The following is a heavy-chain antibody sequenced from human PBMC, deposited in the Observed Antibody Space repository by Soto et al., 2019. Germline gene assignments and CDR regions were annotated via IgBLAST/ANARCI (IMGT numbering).Heavy chain of an antibody. V-gene: IGHV3-23*01. CDR1: GFTFSSYA. D-gene: IGHD3-22*01. J-gene: IGHJ4*02. Sequence: GGSLRLSCAASGFTFSSYAMSWVRQAPGKGLEWVSAISGSGGSTYYADSVKGRFTISRDNSKNTLYLQMNSLRAEDTTVYYCAKASHYYDSSGYYYWGQGTLVTVSS. CDR2: ISGSGGST. CDR3: AKASHYYDSSGYYY.